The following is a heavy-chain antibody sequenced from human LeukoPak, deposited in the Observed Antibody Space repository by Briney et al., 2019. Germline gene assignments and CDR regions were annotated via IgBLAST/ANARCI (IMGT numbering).Heavy chain of an antibody. D-gene: IGHD3-22*01. CDR2: IIPIFGTA. Sequence: SVKVSCKASGGTFSSYAISWVRQAPGQGLEWMGGIIPIFGTANYAQKVQGRVTITADESTSTAYMELSSLRSEDTAVYYCATSWGLYDSSGYYYCCDYWGQGTLVTVSS. V-gene: IGHV1-69*13. CDR1: GGTFSSYA. J-gene: IGHJ4*02. CDR3: ATSWGLYDSSGYYYCCDY.